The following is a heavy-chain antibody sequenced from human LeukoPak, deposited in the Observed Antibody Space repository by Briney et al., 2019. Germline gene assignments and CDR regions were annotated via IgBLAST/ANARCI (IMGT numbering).Heavy chain of an antibody. J-gene: IGHJ6*02. V-gene: IGHV4-59*01. D-gene: IGHD3-10*01. Sequence: PSETLSLTCTVSGGSISSYYWSWIRQPPGKGLEWIGYIYYSGSTNYNPSLNSRVTISVDKSKNQFSLKVTSVTAADTAVYFCARTSRHYYGSGSNLKSCPAGMDVWGQGTTVTVSS. CDR1: GGSISSYY. CDR3: ARTSRHYYGSGSNLKSCPAGMDV. CDR2: IYYSGST.